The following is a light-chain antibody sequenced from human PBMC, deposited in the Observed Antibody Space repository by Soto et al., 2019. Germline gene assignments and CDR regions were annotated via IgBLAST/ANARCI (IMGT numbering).Light chain of an antibody. CDR2: KAS. Sequence: DIQMTQSPSTLSGSVADRVTITCRASQTISSWLAWYQQKPGKAPKLLIYKASTVKSGVPSRFRGSGSGTEFTLTISSLQPDDFATYCCQHYNSYSEAFGQGTKVDIK. CDR1: QTISSW. J-gene: IGKJ1*01. CDR3: QHYNSYSEA. V-gene: IGKV1-5*03.